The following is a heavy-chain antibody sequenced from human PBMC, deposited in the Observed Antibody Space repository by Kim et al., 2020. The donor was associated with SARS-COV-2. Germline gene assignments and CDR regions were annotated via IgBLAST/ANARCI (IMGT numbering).Heavy chain of an antibody. V-gene: IGHV4-39*01. D-gene: IGHD2-15*01. CDR3: ARHDGPIVVVAATNWFDP. CDR1: GGSISSSSYY. J-gene: IGHJ5*02. CDR2: IYYSGST. Sequence: SETLSLTCTVSGGSISSSSYYWGWIRQPPGKGLEWIGSIYYSGSTYYNPSLKSRVTISVDTSKNQFSLKLSSVTAADTAVYYCARHDGPIVVVAATNWFDPWGQGTLVTVSS.